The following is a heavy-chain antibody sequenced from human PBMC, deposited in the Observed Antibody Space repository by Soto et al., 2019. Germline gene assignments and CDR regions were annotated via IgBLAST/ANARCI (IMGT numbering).Heavy chain of an antibody. V-gene: IGHV1-69*01. D-gene: IGHD2-15*01. J-gene: IGHJ4*02. CDR2: IIPIFGTA. Sequence: QVQLVQSGAEVKKPGSSVKVSCKASGGTFSSYAISWVRQAPGQGLEWMGGIIPIFGTANYALKFQGRVTITADESTSTAYMELSSLRSEDTAVYYCARGEGYCSGGSCYPGYYFDYWGQGTLVTVSS. CDR1: GGTFSSYA. CDR3: ARGEGYCSGGSCYPGYYFDY.